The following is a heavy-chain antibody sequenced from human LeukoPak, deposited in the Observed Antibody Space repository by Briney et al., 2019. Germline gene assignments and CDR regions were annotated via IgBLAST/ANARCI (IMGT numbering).Heavy chain of an antibody. V-gene: IGHV4-59*01. CDR2: IYNSGSN. CDR1: GDSISSNY. Sequence: SQTLSLTCTVSGDSISSNYWSWIRQHPGNGLEWIGYIYNSGSNKYNPSLKIRVTISVDTSKNLFSLKLTSVTAADTAVYYCATCRDEFGDYVFTSWGQGTLVTVSS. J-gene: IGHJ5*02. CDR3: ATCRDEFGDYVFTS. D-gene: IGHD4-17*01.